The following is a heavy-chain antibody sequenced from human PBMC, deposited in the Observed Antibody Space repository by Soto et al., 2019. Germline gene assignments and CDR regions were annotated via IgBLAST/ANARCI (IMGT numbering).Heavy chain of an antibody. CDR3: ASGYYDILTGYYRLGSYYFDY. V-gene: IGHV3-48*02. CDR2: ISSSSSTI. J-gene: IGHJ4*02. D-gene: IGHD3-9*01. CDR1: GSTFSSYS. Sequence: GGSLRLSCAASGSTFSSYSMNWVRQAPGKGLEWVSYISSSSSTIYYADSVKGRFTISRDNAKNSLYLQMNSLRDEDTAVYYCASGYYDILTGYYRLGSYYFDYWGQGTLVTVSS.